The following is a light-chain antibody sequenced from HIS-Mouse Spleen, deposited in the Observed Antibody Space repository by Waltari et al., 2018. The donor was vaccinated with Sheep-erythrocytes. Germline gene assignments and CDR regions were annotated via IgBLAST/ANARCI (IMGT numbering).Light chain of an antibody. J-gene: IGKJ4*01. V-gene: IGKV1-33*01. CDR1: QDISNS. CDR2: DAS. Sequence: DIQMTQSPSSLSASVGDRVTITCQASQDISNSLNWYQQKPGKAPKLLIYDASNVDTRVPSRFSGSGSGTDFTFTISSLQHEDIATYYCQQYDNLLTFGGGTKVEIK. CDR3: QQYDNLLT.